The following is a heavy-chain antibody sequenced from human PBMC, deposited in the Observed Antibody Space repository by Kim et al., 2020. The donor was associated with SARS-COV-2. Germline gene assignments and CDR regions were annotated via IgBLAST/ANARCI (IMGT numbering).Heavy chain of an antibody. V-gene: IGHV4-39*01. J-gene: IGHJ4*02. Sequence: RRVTISVDTSKNQFSLKLSSVTAADTAVYYCARHYYDILTGYYNGYYFDYWGQGTLVTVSS. CDR3: ARHYYDILTGYYNGYYFDY. D-gene: IGHD3-9*01.